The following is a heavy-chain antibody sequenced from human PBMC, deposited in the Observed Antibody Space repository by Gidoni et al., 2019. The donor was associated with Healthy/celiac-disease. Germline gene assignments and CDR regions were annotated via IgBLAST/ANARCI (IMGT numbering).Heavy chain of an antibody. D-gene: IGHD4-17*01. CDR1: GGSISSSSYY. CDR3: ARPATTVKNRAFDI. J-gene: IGHJ3*02. CDR2: IYYSGST. Sequence: QLQLQESGPGLVKPSATLSLTCTAPGGSISSSSYYWGWIRQPPGKGLGWIGSIYYSGSTYYNPSLKSRVTISVDTSKNQFSLKLSSVTAADTAVYYCARPATTVKNRAFDIWGQGTMVTVSS. V-gene: IGHV4-39*01.